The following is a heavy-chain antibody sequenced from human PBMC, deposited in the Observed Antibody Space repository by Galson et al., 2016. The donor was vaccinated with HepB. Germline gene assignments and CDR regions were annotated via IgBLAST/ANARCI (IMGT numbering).Heavy chain of an antibody. CDR2: ISGNGGST. Sequence: SLRLSCAASGFTFSRYAMSWVRRAPGKGLEWVSTISGNGGSTYYADSVKGRFTISTDNSKNTLYLQMNGLRADDTAVYYCAKIIMVQGGFYFYGTNVWGQGTTVTVSS. V-gene: IGHV3-23*01. J-gene: IGHJ6*02. D-gene: IGHD3-10*01. CDR1: GFTFSRYA. CDR3: AKIIMVQGGFYFYGTNV.